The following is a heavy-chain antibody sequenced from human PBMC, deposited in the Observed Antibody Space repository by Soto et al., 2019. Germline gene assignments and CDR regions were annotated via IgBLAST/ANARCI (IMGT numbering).Heavy chain of an antibody. D-gene: IGHD5-12*01. CDR2: ISGSNGAT. J-gene: IGHJ5*01. Sequence: ASVKVSCNFSGYNFINYGMTWVRQAPGQGLEWMGWISGSNGATKYAQRFQARVTLTTDTSTNTAYMELRSLRLDDTAVYYCARDSKWLIINGNWFDSWGQGTLVTVSS. CDR3: ARDSKWLIINGNWFDS. V-gene: IGHV1-18*04. CDR1: GYNFINYG.